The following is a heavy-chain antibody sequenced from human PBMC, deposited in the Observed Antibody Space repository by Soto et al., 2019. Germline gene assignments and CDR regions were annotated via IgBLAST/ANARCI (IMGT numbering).Heavy chain of an antibody. J-gene: IGHJ4*02. Sequence: GGSLRLSCTASGFTFSDYAMTWVRQAPGKGLEWVSTISGGSSVTYYGDSVKGRFTISRDNAKKTLFLQLNRLSAEDTATYYCAKVLSKNYYYPFDFWGQGTKVTVSS. D-gene: IGHD3-10*01. CDR2: ISGGSSVT. CDR3: AKVLSKNYYYPFDF. CDR1: GFTFSDYA. V-gene: IGHV3-23*01.